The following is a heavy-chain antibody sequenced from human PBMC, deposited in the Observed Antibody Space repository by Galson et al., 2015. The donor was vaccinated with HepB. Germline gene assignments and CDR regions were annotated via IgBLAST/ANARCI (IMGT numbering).Heavy chain of an antibody. D-gene: IGHD6-19*01. CDR1: GFTFSSYS. V-gene: IGHV3-21*01. J-gene: IGHJ4*02. CDR3: ARDDQWLVPNYIDY. CDR2: ISSSSSYI. Sequence: SLRLSCAASGFTFSSYSMNWVRQAPGKGLEWVSSISSSSSYIYYADSVKGRFTISRDNAKNSLYLQMNSLRAEDTAVYYCARDDQWLVPNYIDYWGQGTLVTVSS.